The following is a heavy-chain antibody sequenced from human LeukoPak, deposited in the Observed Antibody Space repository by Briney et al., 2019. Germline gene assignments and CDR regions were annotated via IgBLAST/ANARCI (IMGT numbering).Heavy chain of an antibody. J-gene: IGHJ4*02. CDR1: GYTFTGYD. V-gene: IGHV1-8*01. CDR3: ARAEGGDFDY. CDR2: MNPNSGNT. Sequence: ASVTVSCKASGYTFTGYDINWVRQAPGQGLEWMGWMNPNSGNTGYAQKFQGRVTMTRNTSISTAYMELSSLRSEDTAVYYCARAEGGDFDYWGQGTLVTVSS. D-gene: IGHD1-26*01.